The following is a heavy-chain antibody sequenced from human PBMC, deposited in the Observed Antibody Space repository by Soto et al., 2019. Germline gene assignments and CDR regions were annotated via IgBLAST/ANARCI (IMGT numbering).Heavy chain of an antibody. Sequence: QITLKESGPTLVKPTQTLTLTCTFSGFSLSTTGVGVNWIRQPPGKALEWLALIYWDDDKRYSPSLKNRLTITKATSHYRVVLTKTQMYPVVTANYYCAQSQPPTVIISAKFIQPWDRGTLVTVS. D-gene: IGHD3-10*01. CDR1: GFSLSTTGVG. J-gene: IGHJ1*01. CDR3: AQSQPPTVIISAKFIQP. V-gene: IGHV2-5*02. CDR2: IYWDDDK.